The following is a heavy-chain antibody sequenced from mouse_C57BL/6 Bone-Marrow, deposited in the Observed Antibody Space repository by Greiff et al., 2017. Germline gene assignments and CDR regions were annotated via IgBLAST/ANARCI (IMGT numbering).Heavy chain of an antibody. D-gene: IGHD1-1*01. CDR1: GYSFTGYF. J-gene: IGHJ1*03. V-gene: IGHV1-20*01. Sequence: EVQLQQSGPELVKPGDSVKISCKASGYSFTGYFMNWVMQSHGKSLEWIGRINPYNGDTFYNQKFKGKATLTVDKSSSTAHMELRSLTSEDSAVYYGARGSITTVVAHWYFDVWGTGTTVTVSS. CDR2: INPYNGDT. CDR3: ARGSITTVVAHWYFDV.